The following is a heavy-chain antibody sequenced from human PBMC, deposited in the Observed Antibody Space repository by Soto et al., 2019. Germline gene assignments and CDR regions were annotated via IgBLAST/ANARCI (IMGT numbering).Heavy chain of an antibody. Sequence: GGSLRLSCTASGFTFGDYAMSWVRQAPGKGLEWVGFIRSKAYGGTTEYAASVKGRFTISRDDSKSNAYLQMNSLKTEDTAVYDCAILAVADPFDIWGQGTMVTVSS. J-gene: IGHJ3*02. V-gene: IGHV3-49*04. D-gene: IGHD2-8*02. CDR2: IRSKAYGGTT. CDR1: GFTFGDYA. CDR3: AILAVADPFDI.